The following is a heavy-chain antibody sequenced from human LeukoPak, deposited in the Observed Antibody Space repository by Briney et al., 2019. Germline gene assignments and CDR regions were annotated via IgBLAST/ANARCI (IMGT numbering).Heavy chain of an antibody. CDR3: AKDITAVAGHAFDI. J-gene: IGHJ3*02. V-gene: IGHV3-9*03. D-gene: IGHD6-19*01. CDR2: ISWNSGTI. Sequence: GGSLRLSCAASGFTFDDYAMHWVRQAPGKGLEWVSGISWNSGTIDYADSVKGRFTISRDNAKNSLYLQMNGLRAEDMAFYYCAKDITAVAGHAFDIWGQGTMVTVSS. CDR1: GFTFDDYA.